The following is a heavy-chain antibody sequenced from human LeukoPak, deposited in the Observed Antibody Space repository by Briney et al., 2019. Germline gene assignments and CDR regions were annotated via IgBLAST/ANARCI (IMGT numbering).Heavy chain of an antibody. CDR1: GGSISSSSYY. D-gene: IGHD3-10*01. Sequence: PSETLSLTCTVSGGSISSSSYYWGWIRQPPGKGLEWIGSIYYSGSTYYNPSLKSRVTISVDTSKNQFSLKLSSVTAADTAVYYCARDGLNTMVRGKIHYYYMDVWGKGTTVTISS. CDR2: IYYSGST. J-gene: IGHJ6*03. V-gene: IGHV4-39*07. CDR3: ARDGLNTMVRGKIHYYYMDV.